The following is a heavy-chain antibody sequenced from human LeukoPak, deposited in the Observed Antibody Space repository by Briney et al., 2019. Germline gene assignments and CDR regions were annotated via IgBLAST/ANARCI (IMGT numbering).Heavy chain of an antibody. CDR2: IVVGSGNT. CDR1: GFTFTSST. Sequence: ASVKVSCKASGFTFTSSTMQWVRQARGQRLEWIGWIVVGSGNTNYAHKFQERVTITRDMSTSPAYMELSSLRSEDTAVYNCAADPDSSGWYGGGDYWGQGTLVTVSS. V-gene: IGHV1-58*02. CDR3: AADPDSSGWYGGGDY. J-gene: IGHJ4*02. D-gene: IGHD6-19*01.